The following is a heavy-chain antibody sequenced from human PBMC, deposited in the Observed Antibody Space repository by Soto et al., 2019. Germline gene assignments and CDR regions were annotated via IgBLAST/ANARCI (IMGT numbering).Heavy chain of an antibody. CDR3: AREIVTAGGNNFFDP. J-gene: IGHJ5*02. CDR1: GGTVASSHW. CDR2: VYHTGDT. D-gene: IGHD2-21*02. Sequence: SETLSLTCGVSGGTVASSHWWSWVRQSPGGGLEWIGNVYHTGDTNLNPSLQSRVTISVDKSNNQFSLRLNSLTAADTAVYFCAREIVTAGGNNFFDPWGPGTLVTVSS. V-gene: IGHV4-4*02.